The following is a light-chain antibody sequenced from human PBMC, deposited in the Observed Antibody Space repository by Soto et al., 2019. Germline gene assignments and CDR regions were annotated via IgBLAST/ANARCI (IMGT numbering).Light chain of an antibody. V-gene: IGLV1-44*01. CDR3: AAWDDSLNGYV. CDR2: FNI. CDR1: SSNIGSNT. Sequence: QSVLSQPPSASGTPGQRVTISCSGSSSNIGSNTVSWYQQFPGTAPKLLIYFNIQRPSGVPDRFSGSKSGTSASLAISGLQSEDEADYYCAAWDDSLNGYVCGTGTKVTVL. J-gene: IGLJ1*01.